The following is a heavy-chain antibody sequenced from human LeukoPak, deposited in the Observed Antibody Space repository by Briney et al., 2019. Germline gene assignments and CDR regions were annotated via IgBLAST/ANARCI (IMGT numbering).Heavy chain of an antibody. V-gene: IGHV1-2*02. CDR2: INPNGGGT. J-gene: IGHJ4*02. D-gene: IGHD2-2*01. CDR1: GYTFTGYY. CDR3: ARVTLYCSSTSCLSRGADY. Sequence: GASMKVSCKASGYTFTGYYMHWVRQAPGQGLEWMGWINPNGGGTNYAQKFQGRVTMTRDTSISTAYMELSSLRSDDTAVYYCARVTLYCSSTSCLSRGADYWGQGTLVTVSS.